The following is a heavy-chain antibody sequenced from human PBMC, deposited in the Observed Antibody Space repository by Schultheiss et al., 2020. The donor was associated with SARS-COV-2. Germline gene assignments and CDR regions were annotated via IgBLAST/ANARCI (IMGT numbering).Heavy chain of an antibody. CDR1: GFTFSSYA. CDR2: ISGSGGST. V-gene: IGHV3-23*01. Sequence: GGSLRLSCAASGFTFSSYAMSWVRQAPGKGLEWVSAISGSGGSTYYADSVKGRFTISRDNSRSTVDLQMDSLREEDTAVYYCVKGAKWDIVVVVAATPGLDIWGHGTKVTVSS. D-gene: IGHD2-15*01. J-gene: IGHJ3*02. CDR3: VKGAKWDIVVVVAATPGLDI.